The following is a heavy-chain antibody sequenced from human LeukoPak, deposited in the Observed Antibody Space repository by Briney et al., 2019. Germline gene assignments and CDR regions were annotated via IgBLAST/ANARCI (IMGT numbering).Heavy chain of an antibody. J-gene: IGHJ4*02. D-gene: IGHD3-3*01. CDR1: GFTFGDYA. Sequence: GGSLRLSRTASGFTFGDYAMSWVRQAPGKGLEWVGFIRSKAYGGTTEYAASVKGRFTISRDDSKSIAYLQMNSLKTEDTAVYYCTRDWLETIFGVVTRYYFDYWGQGTLVTVSS. CDR2: IRSKAYGGTT. CDR3: TRDWLETIFGVVTRYYFDY. V-gene: IGHV3-49*04.